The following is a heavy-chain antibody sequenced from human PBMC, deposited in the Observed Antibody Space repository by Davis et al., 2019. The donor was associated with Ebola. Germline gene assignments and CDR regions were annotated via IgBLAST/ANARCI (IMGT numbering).Heavy chain of an antibody. CDR1: GFTFSSYS. CDR2: ISSSSSTI. J-gene: IGHJ4*02. D-gene: IGHD1-20*01. Sequence: PGGSLRLSCAASGFTFSSYSMNWVRQAPGKGLEWVSYISSSSSTIYYADSVKGRFTISRDNAKNSLYLQMNSLRAEDTAVYYCASHGITGTTDYWGQGTLVTVSS. V-gene: IGHV3-48*01. CDR3: ASHGITGTTDY.